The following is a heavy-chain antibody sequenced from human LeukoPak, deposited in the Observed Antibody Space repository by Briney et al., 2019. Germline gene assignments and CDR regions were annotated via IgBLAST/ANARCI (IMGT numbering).Heavy chain of an antibody. CDR1: GFTFSDCC. V-gene: IGHV3-48*04. Sequence: GGSLRFSCAASGFTFSDCCMNWVRQAPGKGLEWISYISGTSGTIYYADSLKGRFTISRDNAKNSLYLQMNSLRAEDTAVYYCARAPSSGYYSHFDYWGQGTLVTVSS. CDR3: ARAPSSGYYSHFDY. J-gene: IGHJ4*02. D-gene: IGHD3-22*01. CDR2: ISGTSGTI.